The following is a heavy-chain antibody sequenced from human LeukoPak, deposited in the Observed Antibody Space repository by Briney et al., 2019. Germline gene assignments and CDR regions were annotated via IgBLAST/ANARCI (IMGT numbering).Heavy chain of an antibody. Sequence: SETLSLTCTVSGGSVSSSYYWGWIRQPPGKGLEWIGSICSGGNICSNPSLASRLTISVDSSRSHFFLQLTSVTAADTAVYYCARYRRNYFAFDIWGQGTMVTVSS. CDR1: GGSVSSSYY. V-gene: IGHV4-39*01. CDR2: ICSGGNI. J-gene: IGHJ3*02. D-gene: IGHD1-7*01. CDR3: ARYRRNYFAFDI.